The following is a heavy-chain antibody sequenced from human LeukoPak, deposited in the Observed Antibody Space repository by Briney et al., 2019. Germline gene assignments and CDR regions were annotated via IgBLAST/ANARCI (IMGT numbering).Heavy chain of an antibody. CDR2: IYTSGST. Sequence: SETLSLTCTVSGGSISSSSYYWSWIRQPAGKGLEWIGRIYTSGSTNYNPSLKSRVTISVDKSKNQFSLKLSSVTAADTAVYYCARGFTPYSSSWPDWFDPWGQGTLVTVSS. J-gene: IGHJ5*02. V-gene: IGHV4-61*02. CDR1: GGSISSSSYY. D-gene: IGHD6-13*01. CDR3: ARGFTPYSSSWPDWFDP.